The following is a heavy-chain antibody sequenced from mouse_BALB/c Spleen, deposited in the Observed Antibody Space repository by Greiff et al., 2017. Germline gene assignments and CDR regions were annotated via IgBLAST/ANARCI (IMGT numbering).Heavy chain of an antibody. Sequence: QVQLQQSGAELVRPGSSVKISCKASGYAFSSYWMNWVKQRPGQGLEWIGQIYPGDGDTNYNGKFKGKATLTADKSSSTAYMQLSSLTSEDSAVYFCARSNYYGSSYYFDYWGQGTTLTVSS. V-gene: IGHV1-80*01. D-gene: IGHD1-1*01. CDR3: ARSNYYGSSYYFDY. CDR2: IYPGDGDT. J-gene: IGHJ2*01. CDR1: GYAFSSYW.